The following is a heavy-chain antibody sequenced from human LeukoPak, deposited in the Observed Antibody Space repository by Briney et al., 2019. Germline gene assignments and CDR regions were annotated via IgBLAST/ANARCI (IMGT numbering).Heavy chain of an antibody. CDR3: ARDAYRGYTYGYDY. CDR1: GFTVSSNY. D-gene: IGHD5-18*01. CDR2: IYSGGST. J-gene: IGHJ4*02. Sequence: GGSLRLSCAASGFTVSSNYMSWVRQAPGKGLEWVSVIYSGGSTYYADSVKGRSTISRDNSKDTLYLQMNSLRAEDTAVYYCARDAYRGYTYGYDYWGQGTLVTVSS. V-gene: IGHV3-53*01.